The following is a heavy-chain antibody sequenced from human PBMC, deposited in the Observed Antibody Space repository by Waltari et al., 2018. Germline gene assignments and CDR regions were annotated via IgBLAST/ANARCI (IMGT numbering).Heavy chain of an antibody. J-gene: IGHJ5*02. V-gene: IGHV4-34*01. CDR3: ASSRSGGSRHWFDP. CDR1: GGSFSGYY. CDR2: INHSGST. D-gene: IGHD2-15*01. Sequence: QVQLQQWGAGLLKPSETLSLTCAVYGGSFSGYYWSWIRQPPGKGLEWIGEINHSGSTDYNPSLKSRVTISVDTSKNQFSLKLSSVTAADTAVYYCASSRSGGSRHWFDPWGQGTLVTVSS.